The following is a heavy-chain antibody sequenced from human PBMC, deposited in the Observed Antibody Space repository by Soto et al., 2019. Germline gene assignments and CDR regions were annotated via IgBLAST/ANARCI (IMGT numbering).Heavy chain of an antibody. CDR3: VRQAKLTTVTANVGYYYGLDV. CDR2: MSGSGSGP. Sequence: DVQLLESGGGLVQPGGYLRLSCAASGFSFSTYDMSWVRQAPGKGLEGVSVMSGSGSGPYSADSVKGRFTISRDNSKNTVYLQMNSLRAEDTAVYYCVRQAKLTTVTANVGYYYGLDVWGQGATVTVS. J-gene: IGHJ6*02. V-gene: IGHV3-23*01. CDR1: GFSFSTYD. D-gene: IGHD4-4*01.